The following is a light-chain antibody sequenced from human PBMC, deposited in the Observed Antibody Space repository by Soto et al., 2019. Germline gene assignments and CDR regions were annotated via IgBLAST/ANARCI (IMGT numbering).Light chain of an antibody. J-gene: IGLJ3*02. CDR3: CSYTYTTFWV. V-gene: IGLV1-40*01. Sequence: QSVLTQPPSVSGAPGQRVTISCTGSSSNIGAGYDVHWYQQLPGTAPKLLIYGNSNRPSGVPDRFSGSKSGTSASLAITGLQAEDEADYYCCSYTYTTFWVFGGGTKLTVL. CDR1: SSNIGAGYD. CDR2: GNS.